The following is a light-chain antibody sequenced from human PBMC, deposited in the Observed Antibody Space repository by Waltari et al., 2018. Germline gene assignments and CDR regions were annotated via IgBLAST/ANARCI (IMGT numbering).Light chain of an antibody. CDR3: QQTSSTPPYT. CDR2: VAS. V-gene: IGKV1-39*01. Sequence: DIQMTQSPSSLSASVGDSVTITCRESQSISSYLNCYQQKPGQAPKLMIYVASSLQSGVPSRFSGSGSGTDFTLTISSLQSEDFATYYCQQTSSTPPYTFGQGTKLEIK. CDR1: QSISSY. J-gene: IGKJ2*01.